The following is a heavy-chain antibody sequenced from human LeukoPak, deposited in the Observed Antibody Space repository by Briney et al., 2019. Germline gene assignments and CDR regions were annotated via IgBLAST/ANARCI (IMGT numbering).Heavy chain of an antibody. D-gene: IGHD6-13*01. V-gene: IGHV4-59*01. J-gene: IGHJ4*02. CDR2: IYYSGSP. Sequence: PSETLSLTCTVSGGSISSYYWSWIRQPPGKGLEWIGYIYYSGSPNYNPSLKSRVTISVDTSKNQFSLKLSSVTAADTAVYYCARDSSSWSLGRYFDYWGQGTLVTVSS. CDR1: GGSISSYY. CDR3: ARDSSSWSLGRYFDY.